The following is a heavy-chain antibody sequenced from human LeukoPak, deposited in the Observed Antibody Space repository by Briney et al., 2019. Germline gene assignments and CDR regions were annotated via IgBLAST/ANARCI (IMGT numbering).Heavy chain of an antibody. D-gene: IGHD3-3*01. J-gene: IGHJ6*02. V-gene: IGHV1-2*02. CDR1: GYTFTGYY. CDR3: ARASPYYDFWSGYLPLSYYYYGMDV. Sequence: ASVKVSCKASGYTFTGYYMHWVRQAPGQGLEWMGWINPNSGGTNYAQKFQGRVTMTRNTSISTAYMELSSLRSEDTAVYYCARASPYYDFWSGYLPLSYYYYGMDVWGQGTTVTVSS. CDR2: INPNSGGT.